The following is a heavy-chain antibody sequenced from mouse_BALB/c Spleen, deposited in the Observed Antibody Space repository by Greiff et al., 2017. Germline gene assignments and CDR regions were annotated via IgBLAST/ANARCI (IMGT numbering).Heavy chain of an antibody. V-gene: IGHV14-3*02. Sequence: EVQLVESGAELVKPGASVKLSCTASGFNIKDTYMHWVKQRPEQGLEWIGRIDPANGNTKYDPKFQGKATITADTSSNTAYLQLSSLTSEDTAVYYCASYYDGVLFAYWGQGTLVTVSA. CDR1: GFNIKDTY. CDR2: IDPANGNT. CDR3: ASYYDGVLFAY. J-gene: IGHJ3*01. D-gene: IGHD1-1*01.